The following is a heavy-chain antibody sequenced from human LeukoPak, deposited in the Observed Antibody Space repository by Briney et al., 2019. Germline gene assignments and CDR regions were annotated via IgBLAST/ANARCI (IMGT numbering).Heavy chain of an antibody. Sequence: GGSLRLSCAASGFTFSSYSMNWVRQAPGKGLEWVSSISSSSSYIYYADSVKGRFTISRDNAKNSVYLQMNSLRAEDTAVYYCARDRWGGDYYDSSGPLDYWGQGTLVTVSS. D-gene: IGHD3-22*01. J-gene: IGHJ4*02. CDR2: ISSSSSYI. CDR1: GFTFSSYS. CDR3: ARDRWGGDYYDSSGPLDY. V-gene: IGHV3-21*01.